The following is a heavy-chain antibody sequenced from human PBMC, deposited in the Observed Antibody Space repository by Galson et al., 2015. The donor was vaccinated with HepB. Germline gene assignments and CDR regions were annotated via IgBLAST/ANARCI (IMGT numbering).Heavy chain of an antibody. CDR2: ISVYNGNT. V-gene: IGHV1-18*01. J-gene: IGHJ4*02. CDR1: GYTFTNYG. Sequence: SVKVSCKASGYTFTNYGISWVRQAPGQGLEWMGWISVYNGNTKHAQKLQGRLTMTTDTSTSTAYMELRSLRSEDTAVYYCARADQGYYDKSGYYWGQGSLVTVFS. D-gene: IGHD3-22*01. CDR3: ARADQGYYDKSGYY.